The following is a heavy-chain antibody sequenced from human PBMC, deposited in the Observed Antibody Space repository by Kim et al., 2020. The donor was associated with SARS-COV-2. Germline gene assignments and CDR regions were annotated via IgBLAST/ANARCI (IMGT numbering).Heavy chain of an antibody. J-gene: IGHJ4*02. CDR2: KGNNYAT. D-gene: IGHD3-10*02. V-gene: IGHV3-73*01. CDR3: ASLFTA. Sequence: KGNNYATTDGASVKGRVTISIDDSKNPAYLQMNSLKTEDTAVYYCASLFTAWGQGTLVTVSS.